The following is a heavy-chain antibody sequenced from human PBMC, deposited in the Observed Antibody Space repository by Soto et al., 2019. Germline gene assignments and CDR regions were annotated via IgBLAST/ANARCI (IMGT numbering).Heavy chain of an antibody. Sequence: QVQLQQWGAGLLKPSETLSLTCAVYGGSFTGYYWTWIRQPPGKGLEWIGEINHSGSTNYNPSLKNRVTISLDTSKNQFSLKANSVTAADTAVYFCARVRARLLSHAFDFWGQGTLVTVSS. J-gene: IGHJ3*01. CDR3: ARVRARLLSHAFDF. CDR2: INHSGST. D-gene: IGHD3-16*02. V-gene: IGHV4-34*01. CDR1: GGSFTGYY.